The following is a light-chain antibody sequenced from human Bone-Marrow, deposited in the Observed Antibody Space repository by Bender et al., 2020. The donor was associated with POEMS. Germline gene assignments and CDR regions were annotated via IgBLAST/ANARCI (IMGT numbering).Light chain of an antibody. CDR1: SGHSRYT. J-gene: IGLJ3*02. CDR3: QSYDSSLSGWV. V-gene: IGLV4-60*02. Sequence: QPLLTQSASASASLGSSVKLTCTLSSGHSRYTIAWHQQQPGKAPRFLMRLEGVGSYKRGSGVPDRFSGSSSGADRYLTISNLQFEDEADYYCQSYDSSLSGWVFGGGTKLTVL. CDR2: LEGVGSY.